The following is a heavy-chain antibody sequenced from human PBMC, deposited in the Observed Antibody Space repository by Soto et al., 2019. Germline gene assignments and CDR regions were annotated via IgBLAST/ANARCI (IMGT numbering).Heavy chain of an antibody. CDR2: ITGSSSAI. D-gene: IGHD2-15*01. CDR1: GFTFNSYS. J-gene: IGHJ4*02. CDR3: ARGYCNGGSCYPGIY. V-gene: IGHV3-48*02. Sequence: EVHLVESGGGSVQPGGSLRLSCAASGFTFNSYSMHWVRQAPGKGLEWVSYITGSSSAIYYADSVKGRFTISRDNAKNSLSLQMSRLRDEDTAVYYCARGYCNGGSCYPGIYWGQGTLVSVS.